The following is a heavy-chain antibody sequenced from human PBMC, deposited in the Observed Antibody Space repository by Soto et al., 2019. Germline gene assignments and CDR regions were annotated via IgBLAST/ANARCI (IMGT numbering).Heavy chain of an antibody. Sequence: QLHLMESGGGVVQAGRSLRLTCAASGFALHSYTLHWVRQAPGKGLEWVAVISHDGSNKYYVDSVKGRFTISRDNSKNTLYLQMNSLGAEDTALYYCAREGGEYYDFWNGYYQLDAFDIWGQGTMVIVSS. V-gene: IGHV3-30-3*01. D-gene: IGHD3-3*01. CDR1: GFALHSYT. CDR3: AREGGEYYDFWNGYYQLDAFDI. CDR2: ISHDGSNK. J-gene: IGHJ3*02.